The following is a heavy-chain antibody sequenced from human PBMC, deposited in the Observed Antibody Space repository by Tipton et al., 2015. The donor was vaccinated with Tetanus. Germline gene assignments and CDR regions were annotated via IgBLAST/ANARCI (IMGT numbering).Heavy chain of an antibody. CDR2: INTNTGNP. CDR3: ARDQAVAAKGNYVEY. V-gene: IGHV7-4-1*02. J-gene: IGHJ4*02. CDR1: GYSFTRYA. Sequence: QVQLVQSGSELKKPGASVKVSCKASGYSFTRYAINWVRQAPGQGPEWMGWINTNTGNPTYAQGFTGRFVFSLDTSVSTAYLQISSLKAEDTAVYYCARDQAVAAKGNYVEYWGQGTLVTVSS. D-gene: IGHD6-13*01.